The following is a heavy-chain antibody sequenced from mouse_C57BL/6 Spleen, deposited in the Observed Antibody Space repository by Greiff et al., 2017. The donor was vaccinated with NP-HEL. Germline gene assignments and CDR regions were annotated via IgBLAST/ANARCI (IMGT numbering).Heavy chain of an antibody. V-gene: IGHV2-5*01. CDR1: GFSLTSYG. CDR3: AKIRDDYDGYAMDY. Sequence: QVQLQQSGPGLVQPSQSLSITCTVSGFSLTSYGVHWVRQSPGKGLEWLGVIWRGGSTDYNAAFMSRLSITKDNSKSQVFFKMNSLQADDTAIYYCAKIRDDYDGYAMDYWGQGTSVTVSS. CDR2: IWRGGST. D-gene: IGHD2-4*01. J-gene: IGHJ4*01.